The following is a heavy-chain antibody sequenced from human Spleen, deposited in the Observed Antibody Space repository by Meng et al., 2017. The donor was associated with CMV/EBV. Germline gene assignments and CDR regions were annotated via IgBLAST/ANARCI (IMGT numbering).Heavy chain of an antibody. CDR3: ARGSSITIFGVVISGLGMDV. J-gene: IGHJ6*02. Sequence: GSLRLSCTVSGGSVRSYYWSWIRQPPGKGLEWLGYIYYSGSTDYSPSLKSRLSISVDTSKNQFSLKLSSVTAADTAVYYCARGSSITIFGVVISGLGMDVWGQGTTVTVSS. CDR1: GGSVRSYY. D-gene: IGHD3-3*01. V-gene: IGHV4-59*02. CDR2: IYYSGST.